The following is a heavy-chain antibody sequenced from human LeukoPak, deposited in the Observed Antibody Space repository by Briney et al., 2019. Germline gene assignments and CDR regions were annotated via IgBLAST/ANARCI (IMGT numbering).Heavy chain of an antibody. V-gene: IGHV1-2*02. CDR3: ARDEVSGDGWFDP. CDR1: GYTFTGYY. D-gene: IGHD3-10*02. Sequence: ASVKVSCKASGYTFTGYYMHWVRQAAGQGREWMGWINPNSGGTNYAQKFQGRVTMTRDTSISTAYMELSRLRSDDTAVYYCARDEVSGDGWFDPWGQGTLVTVSS. J-gene: IGHJ5*02. CDR2: INPNSGGT.